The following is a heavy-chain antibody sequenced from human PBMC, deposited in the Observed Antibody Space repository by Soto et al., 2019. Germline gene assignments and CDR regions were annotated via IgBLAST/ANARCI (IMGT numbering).Heavy chain of an antibody. CDR1: GYTFTSYD. CDR3: ARGYCSSTSCSVYYYYYYMDV. D-gene: IGHD2-2*01. J-gene: IGHJ6*03. CDR2: MNPNSGNT. V-gene: IGHV1-8*01. Sequence: ASVKVSCKASGYTFTSYDINWVRQATGQGLEWMGWMNPNSGNTGYAQKFKGRVTMTRNTSISTAYIELSSLRSEDTAVYYCARGYCSSTSCSVYYYYYYMDVWGKGTTVTVSS.